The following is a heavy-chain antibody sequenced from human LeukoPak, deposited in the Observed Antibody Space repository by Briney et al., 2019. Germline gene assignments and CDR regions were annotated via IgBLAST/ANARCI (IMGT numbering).Heavy chain of an antibody. V-gene: IGHV3-9*01. CDR3: AKDMRDVAGQQLPYYYYGMDV. D-gene: IGHD6-13*01. J-gene: IGHJ6*02. CDR2: ISWNSGSI. Sequence: GGSLRLSCAASGFTFDDYAMHWVRQAPGKGLEWVSGISWNSGSIGYADSVKGRFTISRDNAKNSLYLQMNSLRAEDTALYYCAKDMRDVAGQQLPYYYYGMDVWGQGTTVTVSS. CDR1: GFTFDDYA.